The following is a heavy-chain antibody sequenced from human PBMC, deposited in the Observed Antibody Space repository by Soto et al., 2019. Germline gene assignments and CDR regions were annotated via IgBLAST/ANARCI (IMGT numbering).Heavy chain of an antibody. V-gene: IGHV3-9*01. CDR1: GFTFDDYA. CDR3: ANLPLYGSGFDC. CDR2: ISWNGASL. D-gene: IGHD3-10*01. Sequence: EVQLVESGGGLVQPGGSLRLSCVASGFTFDDYAIHWVRRGPGKGLEWVAGISWNGASLGYVDSVKGRFTISRDNAKNSLFLQMTSLRTDDTALYFCANLPLYGSGFDCWGQGTLVTVSA. J-gene: IGHJ4*02.